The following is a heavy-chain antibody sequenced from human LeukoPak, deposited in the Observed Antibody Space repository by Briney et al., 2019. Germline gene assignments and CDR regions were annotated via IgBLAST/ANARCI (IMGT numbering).Heavy chain of an antibody. CDR1: GFTFGDYA. CDR3: XXGRGEPVRRFDY. D-gene: IGHD1-14*01. CDR2: IRSKAYGGTT. Sequence: PGGSLRLSCTASGFTFGDYAMSWFRQAPGKGLEWVGFIRSKAYGGTTEYAASVKGRFTISRDDSISIAYLQMNSLKTEDTAVYXXXXGRGEPVRRFDYWGQGTLVTVSS. V-gene: IGHV3-49*03. J-gene: IGHJ4*02.